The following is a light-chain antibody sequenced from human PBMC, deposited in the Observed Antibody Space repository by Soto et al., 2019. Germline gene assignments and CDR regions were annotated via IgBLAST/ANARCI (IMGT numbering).Light chain of an antibody. CDR1: NIGSKS. CDR2: GDS. Sequence: SYELTQPPSVSVAPGQTARITCGGNNIGSKSVHWYQQKPCQAPVLVVYGDSDRPSGIPERFSGSNSGNTATLIISRVEAGDEADYYGQVWDSSSDHVVFGGGTKLTVL. CDR3: QVWDSSSDHVV. J-gene: IGLJ2*01. V-gene: IGLV3-21*02.